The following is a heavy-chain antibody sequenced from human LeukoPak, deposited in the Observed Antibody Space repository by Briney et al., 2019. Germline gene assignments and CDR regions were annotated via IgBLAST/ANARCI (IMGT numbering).Heavy chain of an antibody. CDR2: INSDATST. V-gene: IGHV3-74*01. J-gene: IGHJ4*02. Sequence: GRSLRLSCAASGFIFSSYGMHWVRQAPGKGLVWVSRINSDATSTSYADSVRGRFTISRDDAKNTMYLQMNSLRAEDTAMYYCVRGSPGYSSSWHAYWGQGTLVTVSS. CDR1: GFIFSSYG. CDR3: VRGSPGYSSSWHAY. D-gene: IGHD6-13*01.